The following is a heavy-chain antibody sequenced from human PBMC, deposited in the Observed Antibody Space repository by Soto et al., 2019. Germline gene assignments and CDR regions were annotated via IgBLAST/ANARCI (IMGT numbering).Heavy chain of an antibody. CDR3: ARDQMIRGPNWEYYYMGV. CDR2: IYYSGST. Sequence: QVQLQESGPGLAKPSETLSLTCTVSGGSISNYYWSWIRQPPGKGLEWIGRIYYSGSTSYNPSLKSRVTISIDTSENQFSLRLTSVTAADTALYYCARDQMIRGPNWEYYYMGVWGKGTTVTVSS. J-gene: IGHJ6*03. V-gene: IGHV4-59*01. D-gene: IGHD3-10*01. CDR1: GGSISNYY.